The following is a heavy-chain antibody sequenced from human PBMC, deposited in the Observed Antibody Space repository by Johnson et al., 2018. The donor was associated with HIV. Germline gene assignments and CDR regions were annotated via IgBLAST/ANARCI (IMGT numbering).Heavy chain of an antibody. Sequence: QVQLVESGGGLVKPGGSLRLSCAASGFSFSNAWMSWVRQVPGKGLEWVSYISSSGSTKYYTDSLKGRLTISRDNAKNSLYLQMGSLRAEDMAVYYCARGGGVVGNAFDIWGQGTMVTVSS. CDR2: ISSSGSTK. CDR3: ARGGGVVGNAFDI. CDR1: GFSFSNAW. D-gene: IGHD1-26*01. V-gene: IGHV3-11*04. J-gene: IGHJ3*02.